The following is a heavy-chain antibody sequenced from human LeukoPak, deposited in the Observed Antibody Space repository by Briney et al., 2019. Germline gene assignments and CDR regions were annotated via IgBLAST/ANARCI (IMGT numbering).Heavy chain of an antibody. D-gene: IGHD3-3*01. CDR2: IYTSGST. Sequence: SETLSLTCTVSGGSISSYYWSWIRQPPGKGLEWIGYIYTSGSTNYNPSLKSRVTISVDTSKNQFSLKLSSVTAADTAVYYCARLKQGYDFWSGYPYYYYYYMDVWGKGTTVTVYS. CDR3: ARLKQGYDFWSGYPYYYYYYMDV. V-gene: IGHV4-4*09. CDR1: GGSISSYY. J-gene: IGHJ6*03.